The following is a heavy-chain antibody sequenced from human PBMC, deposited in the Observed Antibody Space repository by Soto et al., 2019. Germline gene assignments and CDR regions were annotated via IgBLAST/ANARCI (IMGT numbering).Heavy chain of an antibody. D-gene: IGHD6-19*01. Sequence: EVQLVESGGGLIQLGGSLRLSCAASGFAVSSKYMTWVRQAPGKGLEWVSVIYGGGTTYYADSVKGRFTISRDTSKNTLYLQMSSLRAEDTAVYYCVQTTGWPGFDFWGQGTLVTVSS. CDR1: GFAVSSKY. V-gene: IGHV3-53*01. J-gene: IGHJ4*02. CDR2: IYGGGTT. CDR3: VQTTGWPGFDF.